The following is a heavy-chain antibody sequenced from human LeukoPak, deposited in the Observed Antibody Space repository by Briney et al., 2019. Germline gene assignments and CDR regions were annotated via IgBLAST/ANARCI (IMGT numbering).Heavy chain of an antibody. J-gene: IGHJ4*02. D-gene: IGHD3-10*01. CDR1: GFTFSSHS. V-gene: IGHV3-48*04. Sequence: GGSLRLSCAASGFTFSSHSMHWVRQAAGKGLEWISYISISTSTIYYADSVKGRFTISRDNAKNSLFLQMNSLRAEDTAVYYCARDVFHGSGSPYFDSWGQGALVTVSS. CDR3: ARDVFHGSGSPYFDS. CDR2: ISISTSTI.